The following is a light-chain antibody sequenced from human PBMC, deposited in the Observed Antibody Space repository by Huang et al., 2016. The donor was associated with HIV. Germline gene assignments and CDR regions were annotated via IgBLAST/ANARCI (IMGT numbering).Light chain of an antibody. Sequence: DIVLTQSPDSLAVSLGERATINCSSSRSILYNSNNKNYLAWQQQKPGQSPMLLIYWASTRESGVPDRVRGSGSDTDFTLTISSLQAEDVAVYFCQQYYTTPGTFGPGTTVHIK. J-gene: IGKJ3*01. CDR3: QQYYTTPGT. V-gene: IGKV4-1*01. CDR2: WAS. CDR1: RSILYNSNNKNY.